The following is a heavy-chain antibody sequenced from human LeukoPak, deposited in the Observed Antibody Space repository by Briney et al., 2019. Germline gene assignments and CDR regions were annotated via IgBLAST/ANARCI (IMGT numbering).Heavy chain of an antibody. CDR2: ISSSSSYI. J-gene: IGHJ5*02. CDR3: ARDSTRLYSSNWFDP. D-gene: IGHD6-13*01. Sequence: PGGSLRLSCAASGFTFSSYEMNWVRQAPGKGLEWVSSISSSSSYIYYADSVKGRFTISRDNAKNSLYLQMNSLRAEDTAVYYCARDSTRLYSSNWFDPWGQGTLVTVSS. CDR1: GFTFSSYE. V-gene: IGHV3-21*01.